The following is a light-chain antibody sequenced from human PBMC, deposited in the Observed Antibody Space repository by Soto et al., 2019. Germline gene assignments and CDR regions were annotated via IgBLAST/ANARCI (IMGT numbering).Light chain of an antibody. CDR2: GVS. CDR1: NTDIGGYNY. J-gene: IGLJ1*01. Sequence: QSEQSHPDSVSGSLGEPIPFYCTGTNTDIGGYNYVSWYQQHPGKAPKLVIYGVSSRPSGISNRFSGSKSGFTASLTISGLQAAHDAHYYCSSYRAYRTLEVFSTGTKVTVL. CDR3: SSYRAYRTLEV. V-gene: IGLV2-14*01.